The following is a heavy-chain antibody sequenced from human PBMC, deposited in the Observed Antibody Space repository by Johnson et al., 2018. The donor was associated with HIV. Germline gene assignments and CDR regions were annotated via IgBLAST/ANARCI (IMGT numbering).Heavy chain of an antibody. CDR1: GFTFSSFG. J-gene: IGHJ3*02. Sequence: EVQLVESGGGLVQPGGSLRLSCAASGFTFSSFGLNWVRQAPGKGLEWVSYINSGGTTSYADSVKGRFTISRDNSKNTLYLQMNSLRAEDTAVYYCAKPLRYFDWLDAFDIWGQGTMVTVSS. V-gene: IGHV3-66*02. CDR2: INSGGTT. D-gene: IGHD3-9*01. CDR3: AKPLRYFDWLDAFDI.